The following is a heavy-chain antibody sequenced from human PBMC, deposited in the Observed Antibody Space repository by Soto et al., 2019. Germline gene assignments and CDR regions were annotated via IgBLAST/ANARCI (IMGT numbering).Heavy chain of an antibody. Sequence: QVQLVQSGAEVKRPGSSGKVSCKASGGTFSTYAISWVRQAPGQGLEWMGGIIPIFGTANYAQKCQGRVTITADETTSTAYMELSSRRSEDTAVYYCARDPRGIAVAGTYNLFDPWGQGTLVTVSS. CDR1: GGTFSTYA. V-gene: IGHV1-69*12. D-gene: IGHD6-19*01. J-gene: IGHJ5*02. CDR3: ARDPRGIAVAGTYNLFDP. CDR2: IIPIFGTA.